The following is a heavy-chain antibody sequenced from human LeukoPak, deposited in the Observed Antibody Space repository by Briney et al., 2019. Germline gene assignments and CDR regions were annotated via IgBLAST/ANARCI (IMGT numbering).Heavy chain of an antibody. CDR1: GGSISSSNW. D-gene: IGHD3-3*01. V-gene: IGHV4-4*02. CDR2: IYHSGST. CDR3: ARGGGYNFWSGYNYYYYYMDV. J-gene: IGHJ6*03. Sequence: PSETLSLTCAVSGGSISSSNWWSWVRQPPGKGLEWIGEIYHSGSTNYNPSLKSRVTISVDTSKNQFSLKLSSVTAADTAVYYRARGGGYNFWSGYNYYYYYMDVWGKGTTVTVSS.